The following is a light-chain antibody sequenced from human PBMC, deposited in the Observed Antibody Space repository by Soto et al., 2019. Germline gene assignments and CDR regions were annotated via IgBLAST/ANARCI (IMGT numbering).Light chain of an antibody. CDR1: QSVTGNY. J-gene: IGKJ1*01. V-gene: IGKV3-20*01. Sequence: EVVLTQSPGTLSLSPGERATLSCGASQSVTGNYLAWYQQKPGQAPRLLIFGASTRATGIPDRFSGSGSGTDFTLTISRLEPEDFAVYYCRHYYTSYTTFGQGTKVEIK. CDR3: RHYYTSYTT. CDR2: GAS.